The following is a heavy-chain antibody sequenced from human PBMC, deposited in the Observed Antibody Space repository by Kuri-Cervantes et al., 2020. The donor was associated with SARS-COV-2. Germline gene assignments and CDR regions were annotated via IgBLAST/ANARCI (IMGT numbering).Heavy chain of an antibody. CDR1: GYSFTNYW. CDR2: IYPGDSDT. D-gene: IGHD4-17*01. J-gene: IGHJ6*03. V-gene: IGHV5-51*01. Sequence: MVSCKGSGYSFTNYWIAWVRQMPGKGLEWMGIIYPGDSDTKYSPSFQGQVTISADKSISTAFLQWISLKASDTAMYYCARRAYGEQVDYYYMDVWGKGTTVTVSS. CDR3: ARRAYGEQVDYYYMDV.